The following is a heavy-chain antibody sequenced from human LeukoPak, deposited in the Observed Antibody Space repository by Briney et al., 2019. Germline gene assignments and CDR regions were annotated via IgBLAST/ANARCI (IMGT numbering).Heavy chain of an antibody. D-gene: IGHD2-2*02. Sequence: GGALRLSCAASGFTFSSYWMHWVRQAPGKGLVWVSRINSDGSSTSYADSVKGRFTISRDNAKNTLYLQMNSLRAEDTAVYYCARGDIVVVPAAIVDYWGQGTLVTVSS. V-gene: IGHV3-74*01. J-gene: IGHJ4*02. CDR2: INSDGSST. CDR3: ARGDIVVVPAAIVDY. CDR1: GFTFSSYW.